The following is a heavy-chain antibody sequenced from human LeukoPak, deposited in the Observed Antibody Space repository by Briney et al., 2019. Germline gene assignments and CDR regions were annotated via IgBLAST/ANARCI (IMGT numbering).Heavy chain of an antibody. CDR2: INAGNGNT. Sequence: GASVNVFCKASGYTFNSYAMHWVRQARGQRREWMGWINAGNGNTKYSQKFQGRVTITRDTSASRAYMEVSRVRCEDRGVYDCARNYSTSHRYFDYWGRGTLVTVSS. D-gene: IGHD6-6*01. CDR1: GYTFNSYA. V-gene: IGHV1-3*01. J-gene: IGHJ4*02. CDR3: ARNYSTSHRYFDY.